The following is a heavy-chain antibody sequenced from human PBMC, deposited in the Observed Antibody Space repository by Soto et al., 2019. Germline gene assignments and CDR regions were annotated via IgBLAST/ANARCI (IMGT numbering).Heavy chain of an antibody. Sequence: GGSLRLSCAASGFTVSSTYLTWVRQAPGKGLEWVAILYTGTDTVYADSVKGRFTISRDSSKNTFYLQMNSLRAEDTATYYCAHRPSGWYLFDYWGQGTLVTVSS. J-gene: IGHJ4*02. V-gene: IGHV3-53*01. CDR3: AHRPSGWYLFDY. D-gene: IGHD6-19*01. CDR1: GFTVSSTY. CDR2: LYTGTDT.